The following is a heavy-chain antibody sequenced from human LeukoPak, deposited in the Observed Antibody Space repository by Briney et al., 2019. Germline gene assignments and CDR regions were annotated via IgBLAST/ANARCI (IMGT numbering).Heavy chain of an antibody. Sequence: SETLSLTCAVYGGSFSGYYWSWIRQPPGKGLEWIGEINHSGSTNYNPSLKSRVTISVDTSKNQSSLKLSSVTAADTAVYYCARISSSGWYPFDYWGQGTLVTVSS. J-gene: IGHJ4*02. CDR3: ARISSSGWYPFDY. D-gene: IGHD6-19*01. CDR1: GGSFSGYY. CDR2: INHSGST. V-gene: IGHV4-34*01.